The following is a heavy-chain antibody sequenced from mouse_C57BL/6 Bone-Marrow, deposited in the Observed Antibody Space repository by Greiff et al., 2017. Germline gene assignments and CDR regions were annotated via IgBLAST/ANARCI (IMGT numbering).Heavy chain of an antibody. Sequence: EVQVVESGAELVRPGASVKLSCTASGFNIKDDYMHWVKQRPEQGLEWIRWIDPENGDTEYASKFQGKATITADTSSNTAYLQLSSRTSEDTAVYYCTSSSAYWGQGTLVTVSA. CDR1: GFNIKDDY. CDR2: IDPENGDT. J-gene: IGHJ3*01. D-gene: IGHD1-3*01. CDR3: TSSSAY. V-gene: IGHV14-4*01.